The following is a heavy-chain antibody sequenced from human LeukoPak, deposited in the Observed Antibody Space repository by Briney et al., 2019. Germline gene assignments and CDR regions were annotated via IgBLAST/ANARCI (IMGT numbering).Heavy chain of an antibody. Sequence: ASVKVSCKASGYTFTGYYMHWVRQAPGQGLEWMGWINPNTGDTNSAQKFQGRVTMTRDTSISTAYMELNRLRSDDTAVYYCASPGGHDYIDYWGQGTLVTVSS. J-gene: IGHJ4*02. D-gene: IGHD4/OR15-4a*01. V-gene: IGHV1-2*02. CDR1: GYTFTGYY. CDR2: INPNTGDT. CDR3: ASPGGHDYIDY.